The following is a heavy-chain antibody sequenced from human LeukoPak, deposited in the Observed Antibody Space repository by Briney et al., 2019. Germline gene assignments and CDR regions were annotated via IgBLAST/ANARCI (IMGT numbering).Heavy chain of an antibody. CDR3: AKDILAIVGAPGYMDV. Sequence: GGSLRLSCAASGLTFYDYAMHWVRQAPGKGVEWVSLISWDGGSTYYADSVKGRFTISRDNSKNSLYLQMNSLRAEDTALYYCAKDILAIVGAPGYMDVWGKGTTVTVSS. V-gene: IGHV3-43D*03. J-gene: IGHJ6*03. CDR2: ISWDGGST. D-gene: IGHD1-26*01. CDR1: GLTFYDYA.